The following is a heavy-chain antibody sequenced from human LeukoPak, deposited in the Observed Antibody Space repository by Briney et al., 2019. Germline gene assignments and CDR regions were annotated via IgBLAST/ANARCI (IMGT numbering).Heavy chain of an antibody. D-gene: IGHD1-26*01. Sequence: GGSLRLSCAASGFTFSSYAMSWVRQAPGKGLEWVSYISSSGSTIYYADSVKGRFTVSRDNAKNSLYLQMNSLRAEDTAVYYCARPRYGGINYFDYWGQGTLVTVSS. CDR3: ARPRYGGINYFDY. CDR2: ISSSGSTI. J-gene: IGHJ4*02. CDR1: GFTFSSYA. V-gene: IGHV3-48*04.